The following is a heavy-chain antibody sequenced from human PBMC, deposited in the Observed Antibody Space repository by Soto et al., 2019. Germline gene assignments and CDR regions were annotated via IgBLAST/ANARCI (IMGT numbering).Heavy chain of an antibody. V-gene: IGHV3-9*01. J-gene: IGHJ4*02. CDR3: AKDVGPGGQWLTYFDY. CDR2: ISWNSGSI. D-gene: IGHD6-19*01. CDR1: GFTFDDYA. Sequence: GGSLRLSCAASGFTFDDYAMHWVRQAPGKGLEWVSGISWNSGSIGYADSVKGRFTISRDNAKNSLYLQMNSLRAEDTALYYCAKDVGPGGQWLTYFDYWGQGTLVTVSS.